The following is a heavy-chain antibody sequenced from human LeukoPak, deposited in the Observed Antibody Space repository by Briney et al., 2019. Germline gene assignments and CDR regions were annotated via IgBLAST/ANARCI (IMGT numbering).Heavy chain of an antibody. CDR3: AADRWVGATTFDY. Sequence: SVKVSCKASGFTVTSSAMQWVRQARGQRLEWIGWIVVGSGNTNYAQKFQERVTITRDMSTSTAYMELSSLRSEDTAVYYCAADRWVGATTFDYWGQGTLVTVSS. J-gene: IGHJ4*02. D-gene: IGHD1-26*01. V-gene: IGHV1-58*02. CDR1: GFTVTSSA. CDR2: IVVGSGNT.